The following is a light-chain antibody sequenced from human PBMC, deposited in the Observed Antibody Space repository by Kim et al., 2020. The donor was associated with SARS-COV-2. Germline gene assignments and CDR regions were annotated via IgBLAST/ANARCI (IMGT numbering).Light chain of an antibody. V-gene: IGKV1-39*01. J-gene: IGKJ2*01. Sequence: LSAAVGDRVTITCRVSQTISTYLNWYHQKPGKAPKLLIYATSNLQNGVPSRFSGSGSGTDFTLTISSLQPEDFAIYYCQQTYGTPTFGQGTKLEI. CDR2: ATS. CDR1: QTISTY. CDR3: QQTYGTPT.